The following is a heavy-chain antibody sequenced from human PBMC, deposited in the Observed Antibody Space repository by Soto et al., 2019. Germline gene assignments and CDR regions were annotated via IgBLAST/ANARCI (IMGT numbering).Heavy chain of an antibody. Sequence: KPGGSLRLSCAASGFTFSSYSMNWVRQAPGKGLEWVSSISSSSSYIYYADSVKGRFTISRDNAKNSLYLQMNSLRAEDTAVYYCARDGKKLASYYYYGMDVWGQGTTVTVSS. CDR1: GFTFSSYS. V-gene: IGHV3-21*01. CDR2: ISSSSSYI. J-gene: IGHJ6*02. D-gene: IGHD6-13*01. CDR3: ARDGKKLASYYYYGMDV.